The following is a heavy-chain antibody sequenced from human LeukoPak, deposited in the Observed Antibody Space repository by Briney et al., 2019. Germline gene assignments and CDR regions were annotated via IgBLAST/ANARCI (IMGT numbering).Heavy chain of an antibody. CDR3: ASLYVSYYYYYMDV. J-gene: IGHJ6*03. Sequence: SETLSLTCTVSGGSISSYYWGWIRQPPGKGLEWIGSIYHSGSTYYNPSLKSRVTISVDTSKNQFSLKLSSVTAADTAVYYCASLYVSYYYYYMDVWGKGTTVTVSS. CDR2: IYHSGST. V-gene: IGHV4-38-2*02. CDR1: GGSISSYY. D-gene: IGHD3-16*01.